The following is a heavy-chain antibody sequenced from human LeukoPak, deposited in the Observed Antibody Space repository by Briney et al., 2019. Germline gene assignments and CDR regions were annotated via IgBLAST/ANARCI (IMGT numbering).Heavy chain of an antibody. J-gene: IGHJ4*02. CDR3: ARALRYYCDSSGYPVVYFDY. CDR1: GGTFSSYA. CDR2: IIPIFGTA. Sequence: SVKVSCKASGGTFSSYAISWVRQAPGQGLEWMGGIIPIFGTANYAQKFQGRVTITADESTSTAYMELSSLRSEDTAVYYCARALRYYCDSSGYPVVYFDYWGQGTLVTVSS. D-gene: IGHD3-22*01. V-gene: IGHV1-69*13.